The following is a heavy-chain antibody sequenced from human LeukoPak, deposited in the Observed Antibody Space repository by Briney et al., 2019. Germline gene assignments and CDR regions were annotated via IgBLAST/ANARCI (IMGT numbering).Heavy chain of an antibody. J-gene: IGHJ4*02. CDR3: AREDPGYYYDSSGYLIDY. Sequence: SETLSLTCTVSGYSISSGYYWGWIRQPPGKGVEGIGSIYHSGSTYYNPSLKSRVTISVDTTKNQCSLKLSSVTAADTAVDYCAREDPGYYYDSSGYLIDYWGQGTLVTVSS. V-gene: IGHV4-38-2*02. CDR2: IYHSGST. CDR1: GYSISSGYY. D-gene: IGHD3-22*01.